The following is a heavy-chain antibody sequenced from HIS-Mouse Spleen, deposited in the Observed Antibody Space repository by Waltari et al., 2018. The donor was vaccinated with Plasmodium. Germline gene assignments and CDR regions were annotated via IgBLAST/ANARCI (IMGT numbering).Heavy chain of an antibody. J-gene: IGHJ4*02. Sequence: QVQLQQWGAGLLKPSETLSLTCAVYGGSFSGYYWSWIRQPPGKGLEWIGEINHSGSTNYNPSLKSRVTISVDTSKNQFSLKLSSVTAADTAVYYCASSGSGSDYYWGQGTLVTVSS. CDR2: INHSGST. V-gene: IGHV4-34*01. D-gene: IGHD3-10*01. CDR1: GGSFSGYY. CDR3: ASSGSGSDYY.